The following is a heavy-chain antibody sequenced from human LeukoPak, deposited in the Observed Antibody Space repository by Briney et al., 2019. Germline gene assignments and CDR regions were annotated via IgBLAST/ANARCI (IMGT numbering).Heavy chain of an antibody. CDR1: GGTFSSYA. V-gene: IGHV1-69*13. Sequence: ASVKVSCKASGGTFSSYAISWVRQAPGQGLEWMGGIIPIFGTANCAQKFQGRVTITADESTSTAYMELSSLRSEDTAVYYCARSDCSSTSCYGIYYYYYYMDVWGKGTTVTVSS. D-gene: IGHD2-2*01. J-gene: IGHJ6*03. CDR3: ARSDCSSTSCYGIYYYYYYMDV. CDR2: IIPIFGTA.